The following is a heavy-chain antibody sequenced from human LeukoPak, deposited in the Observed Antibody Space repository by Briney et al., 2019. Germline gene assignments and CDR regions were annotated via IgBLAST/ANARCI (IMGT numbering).Heavy chain of an antibody. D-gene: IGHD6-19*01. Sequence: PGGSLRLSCAASGFTVSSNFMSWVRQAPGKGLQWVSIIYSGGSTDYADPVRGRFSVSRDSSKNTLSLQMNSLRADDTAVYYCARGSGSGWPLDFWGQGTLVTVSS. CDR2: IYSGGST. CDR1: GFTVSSNF. V-gene: IGHV3-53*01. CDR3: ARGSGSGWPLDF. J-gene: IGHJ4*02.